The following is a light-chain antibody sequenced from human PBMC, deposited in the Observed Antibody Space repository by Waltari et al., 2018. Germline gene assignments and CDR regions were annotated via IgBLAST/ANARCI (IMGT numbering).Light chain of an antibody. CDR1: QSVYTF. CDR3: QQRANWPPLT. J-gene: IGKJ4*01. Sequence: EVVLTQSPATLSLSPGETATLSCRASQSVYTFLAWYQQKPGQAPRLLIYYTSKRATGTPARFSGSGSGTDFTLTISSLEPEDSAVYFCQQRANWPPLTFGGGTKVEIK. CDR2: YTS. V-gene: IGKV3-11*01.